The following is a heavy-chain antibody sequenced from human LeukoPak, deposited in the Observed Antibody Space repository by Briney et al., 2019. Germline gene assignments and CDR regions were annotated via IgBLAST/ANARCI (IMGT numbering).Heavy chain of an antibody. CDR1: GFTFSSYW. CDR2: IKQDGSEK. J-gene: IGHJ4*02. V-gene: IGHV3-7*01. Sequence: SGGSLRLSCAASGFTFSSYWMSWVRQAPGKGLEWVANIKQDGSEKYYVDSVKGRFTISRDNAKNSLYLQMNSLGAEDTAVYYCARGTGIAVADFDYWGQGTLVTVSS. D-gene: IGHD6-19*01. CDR3: ARGTGIAVADFDY.